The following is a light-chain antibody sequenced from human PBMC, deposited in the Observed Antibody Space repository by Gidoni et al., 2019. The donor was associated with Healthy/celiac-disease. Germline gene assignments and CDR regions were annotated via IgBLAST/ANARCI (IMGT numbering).Light chain of an antibody. Sequence: IVMTQSPASLPVSLGVKATINCKSSQSVLYSSNNKNYLAWYQQKPGQPPKLLIYWASNRESGVPDRFSGSGSGTDFTLTISSLQAEDVAVYYCQQYYSTPQTFGQGTKVEIK. V-gene: IGKV4-1*01. CDR3: QQYYSTPQT. J-gene: IGKJ1*01. CDR2: WAS. CDR1: QSVLYSSNNKNY.